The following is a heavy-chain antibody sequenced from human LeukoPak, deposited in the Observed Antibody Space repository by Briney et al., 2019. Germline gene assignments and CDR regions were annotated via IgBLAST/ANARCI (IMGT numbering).Heavy chain of an antibody. CDR2: ISTKGGSI. CDR3: AKGTGSSGWIFDN. Sequence: GGSLRLSCSASGFTFSAYAMHWVRQAQGKGLEYVSAISTKGGSIYYADSVKGRFTISRDNSKNTLYLQMNSLIFEDTAVYHCAKGTGSSGWIFDNWGQGTLVTVSS. V-gene: IGHV3-64*04. CDR1: GFTFSAYA. D-gene: IGHD6-19*01. J-gene: IGHJ4*02.